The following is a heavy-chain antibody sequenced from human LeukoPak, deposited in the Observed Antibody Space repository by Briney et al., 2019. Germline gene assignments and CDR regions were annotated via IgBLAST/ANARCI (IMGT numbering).Heavy chain of an antibody. CDR1: VYTFTSYG. CDR2: ISAYNGNT. Sequence: SVTVSCTASVYTFTSYGISWVRQAPGQGLEWMGWISAYNGNTNYAQKLQGRVTMTTDTSTSTAYMELRSLRSDDTAVYYCARDPPRIAVAGYFDYWGQGTLVTVSS. CDR3: ARDPPRIAVAGYFDY. D-gene: IGHD6-19*01. V-gene: IGHV1-18*01. J-gene: IGHJ4*02.